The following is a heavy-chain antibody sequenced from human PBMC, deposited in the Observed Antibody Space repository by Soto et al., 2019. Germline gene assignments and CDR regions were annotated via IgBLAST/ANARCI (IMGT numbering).Heavy chain of an antibody. CDR2: ISYDGSNK. J-gene: IGHJ3*02. Sequence: QVQLVESGGGVVQPGRSLRLSCAASGFTFSSYAMHWVRQAPGKGLEWVAVISYDGSNKYYADSVKGRFTISRDNSKNTLYLQMNSLRAEDTAVYYCARDRVEYSSGRKACDIWGQGTMVTVSS. CDR3: ARDRVEYSSGRKACDI. D-gene: IGHD6-19*01. CDR1: GFTFSSYA. V-gene: IGHV3-30-3*01.